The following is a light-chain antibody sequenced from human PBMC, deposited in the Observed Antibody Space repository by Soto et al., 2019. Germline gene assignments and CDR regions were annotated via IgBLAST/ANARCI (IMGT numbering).Light chain of an antibody. V-gene: IGKV1-33*01. CDR2: DAS. CDR3: PHYDTFPSS. Sequence: DIQLTQSPSSLSASVGDRITITCQASQAIGAYLNWYRQKPGQPPKLLVFDASNLGTGVPSRFSGSGSATPFTFTITSLQPDDVATYYFPHYDTFPSSFGQGAKLEIQ. CDR1: QAIGAY. J-gene: IGKJ2*01.